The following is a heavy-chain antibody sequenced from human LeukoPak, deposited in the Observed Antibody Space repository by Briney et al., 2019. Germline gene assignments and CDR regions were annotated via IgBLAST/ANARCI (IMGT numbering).Heavy chain of an antibody. Sequence: SETLSLTCAVYGGSFSGYYWSWIRQPPEKGLEWIGEINHSGSTNYNPSLGGRVTMSVDTSKNQLSLKLSSVTAADTAVYYCAREDYYDSSGYFYWGQGTLVTVSS. J-gene: IGHJ4*02. D-gene: IGHD3-22*01. CDR3: AREDYYDSSGYFY. CDR2: INHSGST. V-gene: IGHV4-34*01. CDR1: GGSFSGYY.